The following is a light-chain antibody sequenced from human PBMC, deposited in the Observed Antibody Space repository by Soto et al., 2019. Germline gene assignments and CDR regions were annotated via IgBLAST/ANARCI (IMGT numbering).Light chain of an antibody. CDR2: WAS. Sequence: DIVMTQSPDSLAVSLGERATINCKSSQSVLYTSNNKNHLAWYQQKPGQPPKLLIYWASTRESGVPDRFSGSGSGPDFTLTISSLQAEDVAVYYCHQFYSIPITFGPGTNVDIK. CDR3: HQFYSIPIT. J-gene: IGKJ3*01. V-gene: IGKV4-1*01. CDR1: QSVLYTSNNKNH.